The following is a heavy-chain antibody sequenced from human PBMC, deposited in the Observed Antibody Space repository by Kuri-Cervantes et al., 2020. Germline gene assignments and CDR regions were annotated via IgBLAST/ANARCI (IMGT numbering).Heavy chain of an antibody. Sequence: SETLSLTCTVSGYSISSGYYWGWIRQPPGKGLEWIGSIYHSGSTYYNPSLKSRVTISVDTSKNQFSLKLSSVTAADTAVYYCARTREFSGYDNQYYYYMDVWGKGTTVTVSS. V-gene: IGHV4-38-2*02. CDR3: ARTREFSGYDNQYYYYMDV. J-gene: IGHJ6*03. CDR1: GYSISSGYY. CDR2: IYHSGST. D-gene: IGHD5-12*01.